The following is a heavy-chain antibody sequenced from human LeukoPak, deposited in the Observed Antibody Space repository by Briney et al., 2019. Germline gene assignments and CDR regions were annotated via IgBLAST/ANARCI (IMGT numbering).Heavy chain of an antibody. J-gene: IGHJ4*02. Sequence: GGSLRLSCAASGFTFSSYAMSWVRQAPGRGLEWVSAISGSGGSTYYADSVKGRFTISRDNSKNTLYLQMNSLRAEDTAVYYCAKDWPSYYYDSSGYTRDGWGQGTLVTVSS. CDR3: AKDWPSYYYDSSGYTRDG. V-gene: IGHV3-23*01. CDR1: GFTFSSYA. CDR2: ISGSGGST. D-gene: IGHD3-22*01.